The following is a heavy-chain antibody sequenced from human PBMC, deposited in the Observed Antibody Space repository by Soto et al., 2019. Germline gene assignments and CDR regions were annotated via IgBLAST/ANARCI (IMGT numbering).Heavy chain of an antibody. CDR1: GGSISSYY. J-gene: IGHJ6*02. D-gene: IGHD6-13*01. Sequence: PSETLYLTCSVSGGSISSYYWSWIRQPPGKGLEWIGYIYYSGNTNYNPSLKSRVTISVDTSKNQVSLKVYSVTAADTALYYCASSGRDLGSSSPNCKNYYPYYGPVVWGPGTTVTGSS. V-gene: IGHV4-59*01. CDR2: IYYSGNT. CDR3: ASSGRDLGSSSPNCKNYYPYYGPVV.